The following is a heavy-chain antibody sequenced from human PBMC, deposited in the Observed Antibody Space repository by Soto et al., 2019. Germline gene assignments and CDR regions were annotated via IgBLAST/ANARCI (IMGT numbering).Heavy chain of an antibody. J-gene: IGHJ4*02. CDR1: GFTFSSYG. CDR3: ANLGPEYYDFWSGHQRYFDY. CDR2: ISYDGSNK. V-gene: IGHV3-30*18. D-gene: IGHD3-3*01. Sequence: GGSLRLSCAASGFTFSSYGMHWVRQAPGKGLEWVAVISYDGSNKYYADSVKGRFTISRDNSKNTLYLQMNSLRAEDTAVYYCANLGPEYYDFWSGHQRYFDYWGQGTLVTVSS.